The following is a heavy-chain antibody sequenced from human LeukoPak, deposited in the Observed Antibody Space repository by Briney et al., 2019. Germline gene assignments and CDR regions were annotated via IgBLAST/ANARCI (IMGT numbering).Heavy chain of an antibody. Sequence: GGSLRLSCAASGFMFDDYTMHWVRQAPGKGLEWVSLINWDGGSTYYARSVNGRFTISRDNSKNSLYLQMNSLRTEDTALYYCAKGDVDSPMNFYHWGQGTLVTVSS. V-gene: IGHV3-43*01. J-gene: IGHJ4*02. CDR3: AKGDVDSPMNFYH. CDR1: GFMFDDYT. CDR2: INWDGGST. D-gene: IGHD5-18*01.